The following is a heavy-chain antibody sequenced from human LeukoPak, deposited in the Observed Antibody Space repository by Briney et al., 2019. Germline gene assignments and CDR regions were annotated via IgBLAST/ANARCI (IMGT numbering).Heavy chain of an antibody. CDR2: IRKDGAAN. V-gene: IGHV3-7*03. CDR1: GFTFSSEW. J-gene: IGHJ4*02. CDR3: AGRWLDYFDY. D-gene: IGHD6-19*01. Sequence: PGGSLRLSCAASGFTFSSEWMTWVRQVPGKGLEWVANIRKDGAANYYLGSVKGRFTISRDNSKNTLYLQMNSLRAEDTAVYYCAGRWLDYFDYWGQGTLVTVSS.